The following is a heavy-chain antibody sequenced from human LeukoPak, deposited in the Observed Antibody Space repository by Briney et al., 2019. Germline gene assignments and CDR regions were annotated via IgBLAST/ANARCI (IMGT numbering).Heavy chain of an antibody. CDR1: GFTFSNYD. CDR2: IWYDGSNK. CDR3: ARDPGGVVYFDY. D-gene: IGHD2-8*01. J-gene: IGHJ4*02. V-gene: IGHV3-33*01. Sequence: GRSLRLSCAVSGFTFSNYDMHWVRQAPGKGLEWVAVIWYDGSNKYYAASVKGRFTISRDNSKNTLYLQMNTLRAEDTAVYYCARDPGGVVYFDYWGQGTLVTVSS.